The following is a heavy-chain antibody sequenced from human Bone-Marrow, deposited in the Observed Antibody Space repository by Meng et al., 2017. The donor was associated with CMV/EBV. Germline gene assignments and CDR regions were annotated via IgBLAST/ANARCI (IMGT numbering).Heavy chain of an antibody. D-gene: IGHD4-17*01. V-gene: IGHV3-74*01. CDR1: GFTFSSYW. J-gene: IGHJ4*02. CDR2: INSDGSST. CDR3: AKSYGDYVDYFDY. Sequence: GGSLRLSCAASGFTFSSYWMHWVRQAPGKGLVWLARINSDGSSTTYADSVKGRFTISRDNAKNTLYLQMNSLRAEDTAVYYCAKSYGDYVDYFDYWGQGTLVAVSS.